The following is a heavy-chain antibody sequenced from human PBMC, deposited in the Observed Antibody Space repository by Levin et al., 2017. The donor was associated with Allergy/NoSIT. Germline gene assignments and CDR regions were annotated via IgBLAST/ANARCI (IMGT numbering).Heavy chain of an antibody. J-gene: IGHJ3*02. D-gene: IGHD1-14*01. CDR3: ARMNRNILHAFDI. CDR2: ISSGSTTI. V-gene: IGHV3-48*02. CDR1: GFAFSTYT. Sequence: AGGSLRLSCAASGFAFSTYTMNWVRQAPGKGLEWISKISSGSTTIDYADPVKGRFTTSRDNARDSLYLQMNSLRNEDTAVYFCARMNRNILHAFDIWGQGTMVTVSS.